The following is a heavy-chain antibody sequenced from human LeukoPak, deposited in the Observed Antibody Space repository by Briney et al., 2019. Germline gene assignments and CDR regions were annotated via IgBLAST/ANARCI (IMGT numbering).Heavy chain of an antibody. D-gene: IGHD4-17*01. CDR1: GFTFRNYP. CDR3: ARDHGDYGLYYFDY. CDR2: ISYDGNNK. V-gene: IGHV3-30-3*01. Sequence: PGRSLRLSCAASGFTFRNYPIHWVRQAPGKGLEWVAVISYDGNNKYYADSVKGRFTISRDNSKNTLYLQMDSLRPDDTAVYYCARDHGDYGLYYFDYWGQGTLVTVSS. J-gene: IGHJ4*02.